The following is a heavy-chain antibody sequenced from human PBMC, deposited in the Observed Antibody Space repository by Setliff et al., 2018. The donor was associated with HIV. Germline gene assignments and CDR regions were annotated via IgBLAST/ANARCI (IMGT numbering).Heavy chain of an antibody. V-gene: IGHV3-74*03. CDR1: GFTFSSYW. CDR3: ARARGGNSEWSY. Sequence: GGSLRLSWAASGFTFSSYWMHWVSQVPGKGLVWVSRINSDGSSTTYADFVKGRFTISRDNAKNTLYLQMNSLRAEDTAVYSCARARGGNSEWSYWGQGTLVTVSS. J-gene: IGHJ4*02. CDR2: INSDGSST. D-gene: IGHD2-15*01.